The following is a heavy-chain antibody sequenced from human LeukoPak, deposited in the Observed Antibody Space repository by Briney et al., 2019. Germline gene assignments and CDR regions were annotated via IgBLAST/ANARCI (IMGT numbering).Heavy chain of an antibody. CDR3: TRDPPTCRLGELRGY. J-gene: IGHJ4*02. CDR1: GFTFSHEW. CDR2: IKSKTEGGTT. Sequence: PGGSLRLSCAASGFTFSHEWMSWVRPAPGQEREWVGRIKSKTEGGTTDSAAPVTDRFTISRDDSQNTLYLQMISLRPDDTAVYYCTRDPPTCRLGELRGYWGQGTLVIVSS. D-gene: IGHD3-16*01. V-gene: IGHV3-15*01.